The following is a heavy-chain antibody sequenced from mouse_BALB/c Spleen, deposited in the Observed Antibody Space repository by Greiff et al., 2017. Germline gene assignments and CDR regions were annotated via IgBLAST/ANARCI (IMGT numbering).Heavy chain of an antibody. J-gene: IGHJ2*01. CDR3: ARDYYGSSYYFDY. V-gene: IGHV7-3*02. CDR2: IRNKANGYTT. Sequence: EVMLVESGGGLVQPGGSLRLSCATSGFTFTDYYMSWVRQPPGKALEWLGFIRNKANGYTTEYGASVKGRFTISRDNSQSILYLQMNTLRAEDSATYYCARDYYGSSYYFDYWGQGTTLTVSS. CDR1: GFTFTDYY. D-gene: IGHD1-1*01.